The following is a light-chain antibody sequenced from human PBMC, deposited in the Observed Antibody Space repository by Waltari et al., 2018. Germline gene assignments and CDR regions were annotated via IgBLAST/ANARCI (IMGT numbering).Light chain of an antibody. CDR3: SSYTADTTRV. CDR2: DVN. V-gene: IGLV2-14*03. J-gene: IGLJ3*02. Sequence: QSPLTQPASVSGSPGQSITISCSGTSSDVGRYKYVSWFQQLPGKAPKLMIYDVNNRPAGVSTRFSGSKSGNTASLTISGLQAEDEAYYYCSSYTADTTRVFGGGTKLTVL. CDR1: SSDVGRYKY.